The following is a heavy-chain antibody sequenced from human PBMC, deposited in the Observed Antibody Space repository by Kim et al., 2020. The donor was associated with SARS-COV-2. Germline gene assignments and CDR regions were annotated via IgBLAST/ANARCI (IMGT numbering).Heavy chain of an antibody. Sequence: GGSLRLSCAASGFTLSNAWMSWVRQAPGKGLEWVGRFNSQTDGGTTDYAAPVKGRFSMSRDDSKNTLYLQMNSLKTEDTAVYYCATDQIAVAAEGLWGRGTLVTVSS. CDR1: GFTLSNAW. V-gene: IGHV3-15*01. J-gene: IGHJ4*02. CDR2: FNSQTDGGTT. CDR3: ATDQIAVAAEGL. D-gene: IGHD6-19*01.